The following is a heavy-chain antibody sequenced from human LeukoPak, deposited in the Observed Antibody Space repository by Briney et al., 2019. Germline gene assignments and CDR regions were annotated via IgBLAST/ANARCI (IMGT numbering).Heavy chain of an antibody. V-gene: IGHV4-4*02. CDR1: GVSITSGNW. D-gene: IGHD5-12*01. CDR2: IYHSGSI. CDR3: WHSGYESGLDY. Sequence: SGTLSLTCGVSGVSITSGNWWSWVRQPPGKGLEWIGEIYHSGSINYNPSLKSRVTISVDKSKNQFSLKLNFVTAADTAVYYCWHSGYESGLDYWGQGTLVTVSS. J-gene: IGHJ4*02.